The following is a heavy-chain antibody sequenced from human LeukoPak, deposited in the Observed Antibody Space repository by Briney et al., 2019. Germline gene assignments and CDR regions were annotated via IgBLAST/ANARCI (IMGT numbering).Heavy chain of an antibody. CDR3: ARQIASGGTAGFDF. J-gene: IGHJ4*02. V-gene: IGHV4-4*07. CDR2: IYSTGST. D-gene: IGHD6-13*01. Sequence: SETLSLTCTVSGGSISSYHWSWIRQPAGKGLEWIGRIYSTGSTNYNPSLKSRVTMSVDTSKNQFSLRLRSVTAADTAVYYCARQIASGGTAGFDFWGQGALVTVSS. CDR1: GGSISSYH.